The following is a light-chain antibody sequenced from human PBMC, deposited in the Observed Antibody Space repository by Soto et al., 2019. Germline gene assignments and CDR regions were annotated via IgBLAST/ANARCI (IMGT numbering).Light chain of an antibody. CDR2: GAS. Sequence: EIVLTQSPGTPSLSPGERATPTCRASQSVSSSYLAWYQQKPGQAPRLLIYGASSRATGIPDRFSGSGSGTDFTLTISRLEPEDFAVYYCQQYGSSLPWTFGQGTKVDIK. CDR3: QQYGSSLPWT. J-gene: IGKJ1*01. V-gene: IGKV3-20*01. CDR1: QSVSSSY.